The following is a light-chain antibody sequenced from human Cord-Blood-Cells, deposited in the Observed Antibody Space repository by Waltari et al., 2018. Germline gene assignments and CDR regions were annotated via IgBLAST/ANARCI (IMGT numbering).Light chain of an antibody. CDR1: SSDVGGYNH. Sequence: QSALTQPRSVSGSPGQSVTIPCTGTSSDVGGYNHASWYQQHPGKAPKLMIYDVSKRPSGVPDRFSGSKSGNTASLTISGLQAEDEADYYCCSYAGSYTWVFGGGTKLTVL. J-gene: IGLJ3*02. V-gene: IGLV2-11*01. CDR3: CSYAGSYTWV. CDR2: DVS.